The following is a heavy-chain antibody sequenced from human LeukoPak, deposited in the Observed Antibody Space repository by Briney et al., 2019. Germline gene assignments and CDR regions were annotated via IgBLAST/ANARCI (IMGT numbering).Heavy chain of an antibody. CDR1: GFTFSSYG. D-gene: IGHD3/OR15-3a*01. CDR3: SRRFWTGYYDS. CDR2: IWYDGSNK. Sequence: GRSLRLSCAASGFTFSSYGMHWVRQAPGKGLEWVAVIWYDGSNKYYADSVKGRFTISRDNSKSTLYLQMNSLRTEDTAVYYCSRRFWTGYYDSWGQGTLVTVSS. J-gene: IGHJ4*02. V-gene: IGHV3-33*01.